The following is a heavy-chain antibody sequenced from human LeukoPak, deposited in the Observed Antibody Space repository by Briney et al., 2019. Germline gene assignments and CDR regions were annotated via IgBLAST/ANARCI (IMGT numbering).Heavy chain of an antibody. CDR2: IYYSGST. D-gene: IGHD6-25*01. V-gene: IGHV4-31*03. CDR3: ASVAGGDLIDY. J-gene: IGHJ4*02. Sequence: PSQTLSLTGTVSGGSISSGGYYWSWIRQHPGKGLEWIGYIYYSGSTYDNPSLKRRGTISVDRSKNQFPLPLSSVTAADTAVYYCASVAGGDLIDYWGQGTLVTVSS. CDR1: GGSISSGGYY.